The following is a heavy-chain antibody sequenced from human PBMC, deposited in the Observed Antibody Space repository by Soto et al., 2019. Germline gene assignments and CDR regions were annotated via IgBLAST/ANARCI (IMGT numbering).Heavy chain of an antibody. Sequence: EVQLVESGGGLVKPGGSLRLSCAASGFTFSSYSMNWVRQAPGKGLEWVSSISSSSSYIYYADSVKGRFTISRDNAKNSLYLQMNSLRAEDTAVYYCARDPTGVEMATIEDAFDIWGQGTMVTVSS. D-gene: IGHD5-12*01. V-gene: IGHV3-21*01. J-gene: IGHJ3*02. CDR2: ISSSSSYI. CDR3: ARDPTGVEMATIEDAFDI. CDR1: GFTFSSYS.